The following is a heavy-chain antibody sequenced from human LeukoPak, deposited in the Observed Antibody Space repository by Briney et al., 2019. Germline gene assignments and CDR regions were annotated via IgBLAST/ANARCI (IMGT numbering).Heavy chain of an antibody. CDR2: MNPNSGDT. J-gene: IGHJ4*02. V-gene: IGHV1-2*02. CDR1: GYIFTGYY. CDR3: ARSRYGLLSGYDY. D-gene: IGHD3-22*01. Sequence: ASVNVSCKASGYIFTGYYVHWVRQAPGQGLEWMGWMNPNSGDTNYAQKFQGRVTMTRDTSITTAYVELSSLTSDDAAVYYCARSRYGLLSGYDYWGQGTMVTVSS.